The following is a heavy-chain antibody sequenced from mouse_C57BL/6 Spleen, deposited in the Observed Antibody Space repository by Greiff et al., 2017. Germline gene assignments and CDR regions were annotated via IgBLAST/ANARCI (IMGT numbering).Heavy chain of an antibody. V-gene: IGHV1-69*01. CDR2: IDPSDSYT. CDR1: GYTFTSYW. CDR3: ARDGSSCFDY. D-gene: IGHD1-1*01. Sequence: VQLQQPGAELVMPGASVKLSCKASGYTFTSYWMHWVKQRPGQGLEWIGEIDPSDSYTNYNQKFKGKSTLTVDKSSNTAYMQLSSLTSADSAVYYCARDGSSCFDYWGQGTTLTVSS. J-gene: IGHJ2*01.